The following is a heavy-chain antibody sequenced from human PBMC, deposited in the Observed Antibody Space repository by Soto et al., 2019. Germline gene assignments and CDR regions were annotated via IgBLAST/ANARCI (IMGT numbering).Heavy chain of an antibody. CDR1: GGSISSYY. CDR3: ARVWYSSSWYYYGMDV. Sequence: QVQLQESGPGLVKPSETLSLTCTVSGGSISSYYWSWIRQPPGKGLEWIGYIYYSGSTNYNPSLNSRATISVDTSTNQFSLKLGSVPAADTAVYYCARVWYSSSWYYYGMDVWGQGTTVTVSS. J-gene: IGHJ6*02. V-gene: IGHV4-59*01. D-gene: IGHD6-13*01. CDR2: IYYSGST.